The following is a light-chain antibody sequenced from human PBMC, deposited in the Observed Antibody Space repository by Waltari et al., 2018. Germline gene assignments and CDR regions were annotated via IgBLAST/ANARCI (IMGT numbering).Light chain of an antibody. V-gene: IGLV1-36*01. Sequence: QSVLTQPPSVSEAPRQRVTISCSGIRSNIGNNAVNWYQQFPGRAPKLLIYYDDLLPSGVSDRFSGSKSVTSASLAISGLQSEDEAYYYCASWDDDLSGVVFGGGTKLTVL. CDR2: YDD. CDR3: ASWDDDLSGVV. CDR1: RSNIGNNA. J-gene: IGLJ2*01.